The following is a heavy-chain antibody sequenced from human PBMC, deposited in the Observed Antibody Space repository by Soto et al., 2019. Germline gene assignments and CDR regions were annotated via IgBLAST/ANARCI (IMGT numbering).Heavy chain of an antibody. CDR3: ARGDFDS. Sequence: EVQLVESGGGLVQPGGSLRLSCAASGFTVSDSFMSWVRQAPGKGLEWVSTIFSGGDTYYADSVKGRFSISRDNSKNTFYLQMNNLRAGDTALFYCARGDFDSWGQGTLVTVSS. J-gene: IGHJ4*02. CDR2: IFSGGDT. V-gene: IGHV3-66*01. CDR1: GFTVSDSF.